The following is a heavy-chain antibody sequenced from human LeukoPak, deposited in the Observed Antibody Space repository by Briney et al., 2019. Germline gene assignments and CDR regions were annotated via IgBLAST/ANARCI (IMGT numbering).Heavy chain of an antibody. Sequence: PGGSLRLSCAASGFTFSSYGMHWVRQAPGKGLEWVAVISYDGSDKYYADSVKGRFTISRDNSKNTLYLQMNSLRAEDTAVYYCAKYKRYCSGGSCYSDYYYGMDVWGKGTTVTVSS. J-gene: IGHJ6*04. V-gene: IGHV3-30*18. CDR1: GFTFSSYG. D-gene: IGHD2-15*01. CDR2: ISYDGSDK. CDR3: AKYKRYCSGGSCYSDYYYGMDV.